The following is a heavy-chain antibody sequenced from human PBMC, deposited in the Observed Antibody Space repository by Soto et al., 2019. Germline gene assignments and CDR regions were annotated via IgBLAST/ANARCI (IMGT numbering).Heavy chain of an antibody. CDR1: GFTFSNYG. D-gene: IGHD1-1*01. CDR3: ATELNDMQAFDI. V-gene: IGHV3-33*01. J-gene: IGHJ3*02. CDR2: TWYDGSNK. Sequence: QVQLVESGGGVVQPGGSLRLSCVASGFTFSNYGMHWVRQAPGKGLEWVAMTWYDGSNKYYADSVKDRFTISRDNYKNTLYRQMNSLRDADSAVYYCATELNDMQAFDIWGQGTMVTVSS.